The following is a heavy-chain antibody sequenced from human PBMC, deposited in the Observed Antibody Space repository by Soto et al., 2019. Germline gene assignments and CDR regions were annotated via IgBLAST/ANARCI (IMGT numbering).Heavy chain of an antibody. D-gene: IGHD3-16*02. J-gene: IGHJ4*02. Sequence: GASVKVSCKASGYTFTSYGISWVRQAPGQGLEWMGWISAYNGNTNYAQKLQGRVTMTTDTSANTAYMELSSLRSEDTAVYYCARDGGAILTYGFDYWGQGTLVTVSS. CDR1: GYTFTSYG. CDR2: ISAYNGNT. V-gene: IGHV1-18*01. CDR3: ARDGGAILTYGFDY.